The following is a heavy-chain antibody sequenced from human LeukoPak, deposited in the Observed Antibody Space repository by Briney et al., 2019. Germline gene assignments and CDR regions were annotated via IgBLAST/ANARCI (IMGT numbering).Heavy chain of an antibody. V-gene: IGHV3-21*01. CDR2: ISSSSSYI. CDR1: GFTFSSYS. D-gene: IGHD2-2*03. CDR3: ARDQVGYCSSTSCQPYYFDY. Sequence: PGGSLRLSCAASGFTFSSYSMNWVRQAPGKGLEWVSSISSSSSYIYYADSVKGRFTISRDNAKNSLYLQMNSLRAEDTAVYYCARDQVGYCSSTSCQPYYFDYWGQGTLVTVSS. J-gene: IGHJ4*02.